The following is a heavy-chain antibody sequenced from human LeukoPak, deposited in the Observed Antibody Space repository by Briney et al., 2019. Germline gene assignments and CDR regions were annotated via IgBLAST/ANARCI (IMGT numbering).Heavy chain of an antibody. CDR1: GGTFSSYA. J-gene: IGHJ3*02. Sequence: ASVKVSCKAFGGTFSSYAISWVRQAPGQGLEWMGRIIPILGIANYAQKFQGRVTITADKSTSTAYMELSSLRSEDTAVYYCARDNGDYLKRNAFDIWGQGTMVTVSS. V-gene: IGHV1-69*04. CDR3: ARDNGDYLKRNAFDI. D-gene: IGHD4-17*01. CDR2: IIPILGIA.